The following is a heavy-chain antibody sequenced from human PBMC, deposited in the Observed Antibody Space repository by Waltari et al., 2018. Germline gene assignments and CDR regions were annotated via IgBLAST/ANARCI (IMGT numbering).Heavy chain of an antibody. Sequence: QVQLVQSGAELKEPGASMKVSCKASGYTFTGYYMHWVRQAPGQGLEWMGRTNPNSGGTNSAQKFQGRVTMTRDTSINTAYMELSRLRSDDTALYYCVRGGIWYDTSGHRFLFDYWGQGTLVTVSS. V-gene: IGHV1-2*06. CDR3: VRGGIWYDTSGHRFLFDY. D-gene: IGHD3-22*01. CDR2: TNPNSGGT. J-gene: IGHJ4*02. CDR1: GYTFTGYY.